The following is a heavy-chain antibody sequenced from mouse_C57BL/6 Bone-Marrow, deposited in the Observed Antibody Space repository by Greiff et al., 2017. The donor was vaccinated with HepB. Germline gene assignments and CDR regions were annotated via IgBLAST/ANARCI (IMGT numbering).Heavy chain of an antibody. D-gene: IGHD3-2*02. Sequence: QVQLQQPGAELVKPGASVKLSCKASGYTFTSYWMHWVKQRPGQGLEWIGMIHPNSGSTNYNEKFKSKATLTVDKSSSTAYMQLSSLTSEDSAVYYCARKKEAAQATDYWGQGTTLTAAS. CDR2: IHPNSGST. CDR1: GYTFTSYW. J-gene: IGHJ2*01. V-gene: IGHV1-64*01. CDR3: ARKKEAAQATDY.